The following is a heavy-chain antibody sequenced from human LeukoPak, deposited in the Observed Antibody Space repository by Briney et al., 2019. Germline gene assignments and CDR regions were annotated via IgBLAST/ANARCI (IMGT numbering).Heavy chain of an antibody. Sequence: SETLSLTCTVSGGSITSYYRSWIRQSPGKGLEWIGFMYYSGTTNYNPSLKSRVTISLGMSKNQFSLKLSSVTAADTAVYYCARAHSGIVATIDESMDVWGQGTTVTVSS. CDR1: GGSITSYY. J-gene: IGHJ6*02. V-gene: IGHV4-59*12. D-gene: IGHD5-12*01. CDR2: MYYSGTT. CDR3: ARAHSGIVATIDESMDV.